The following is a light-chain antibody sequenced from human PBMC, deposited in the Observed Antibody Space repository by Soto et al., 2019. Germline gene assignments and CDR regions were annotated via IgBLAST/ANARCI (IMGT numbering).Light chain of an antibody. J-gene: IGLJ2*01. CDR2: VGTGGIVG. CDR3: GADHGSGSNFVVV. CDR1: SGYSNYK. V-gene: IGLV9-49*01. Sequence: QSVLTQPPSASASLGASVTLTCTLSSGYSNYKVDWYQQRPGKGPRFVMRVGTGGIVGSKGDGIPDRFSVLGSGLNRYLTIKNIQAEDESDYHCGADHGSGSNFVVVFGGGTKLTVL.